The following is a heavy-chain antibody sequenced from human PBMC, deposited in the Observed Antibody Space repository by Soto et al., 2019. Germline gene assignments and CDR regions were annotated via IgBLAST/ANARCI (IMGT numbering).Heavy chain of an antibody. Sequence: SETLSLTCTVSGGSISSYYWSWIRQPPEKRLEWIGYIYYSGSTNYNPSLKSRVTISVDTSKNQFSLKLSSVTAADTAVYYCARLGYCSGGSCYAFDYWGQGTLVTVSS. V-gene: IGHV4-59*08. CDR2: IYYSGST. D-gene: IGHD2-15*01. CDR1: GGSISSYY. CDR3: ARLGYCSGGSCYAFDY. J-gene: IGHJ4*02.